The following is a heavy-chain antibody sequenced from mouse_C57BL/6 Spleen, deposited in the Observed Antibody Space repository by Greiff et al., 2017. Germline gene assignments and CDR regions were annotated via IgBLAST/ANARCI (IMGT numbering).Heavy chain of an antibody. CDR3: AREGVYGSSSWFAY. D-gene: IGHD1-1*01. V-gene: IGHV1-76*01. CDR2: IYPGSGNT. CDR1: GYTFTDYY. Sequence: VKLVESEAELVRPGASVKLSCKASGYTFTDYYINWVKQRPGQGLEWIARIYPGSGNTYYNEKFKGKATLTAEKSSSTAYMQLSSLTSEDSAVYFCAREGVYGSSSWFAYWGQGTLVTVSA. J-gene: IGHJ3*01.